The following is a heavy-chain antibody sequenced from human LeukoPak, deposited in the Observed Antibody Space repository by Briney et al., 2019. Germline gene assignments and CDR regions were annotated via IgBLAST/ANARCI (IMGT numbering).Heavy chain of an antibody. CDR1: GFTFSSYA. J-gene: IGHJ1*01. V-gene: IGHV3-23*01. CDR2: ISGSGGST. CDR3: AKDLWSSTSCYCFQH. D-gene: IGHD2-2*01. Sequence: PGGSLRLSCAASGFTFSSYAMGWVRQAPGKGLEWVSAISGSGGSTYYADSVKGRFTISRDNSKNTLYLQMNSLRAEDTAVYYCAKDLWSSTSCYCFQHWGQGTLVTVSS.